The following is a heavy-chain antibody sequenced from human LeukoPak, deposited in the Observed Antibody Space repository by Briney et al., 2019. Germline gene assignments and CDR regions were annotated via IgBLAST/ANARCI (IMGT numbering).Heavy chain of an antibody. CDR3: ARDDNYGIFVNVDY. CDR1: GGTFSSYT. D-gene: IGHD4-11*01. V-gene: IGHV1-69*05. Sequence: ASVKVSCKASGGTFSSYTISWVRQAPGQGLEWMGGIIPMFGTTNYAQKFQGRVTLTTDTSTSTAYMELSSLRSDDTAVYYCARDDNYGIFVNVDYWGQGTLVTVSS. CDR2: IIPMFGTT. J-gene: IGHJ4*02.